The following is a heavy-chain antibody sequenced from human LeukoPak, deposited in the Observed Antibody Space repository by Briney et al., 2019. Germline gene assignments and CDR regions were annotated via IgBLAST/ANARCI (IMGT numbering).Heavy chain of an antibody. D-gene: IGHD4-17*01. Sequence: PSGTLSLTCTVSGGSISSSSYYWGWIRQPPGKGLEWIGSIYYSGSTYYNPSLKSRVTISVDTSKNQFSLKLSSVTAADTAVYYCARAATVTTPHDWFDPWGQGTLVTVSS. CDR3: ARAATVTTPHDWFDP. CDR2: IYYSGST. CDR1: GGSISSSSYY. V-gene: IGHV4-39*07. J-gene: IGHJ5*02.